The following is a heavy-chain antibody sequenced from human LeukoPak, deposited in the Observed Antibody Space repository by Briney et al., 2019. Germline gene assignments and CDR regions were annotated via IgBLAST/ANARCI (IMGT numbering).Heavy chain of an antibody. Sequence: SETLSLTCAVSGGSISSEDHFWGWIRQPPGKGLEWIGTISYRGTTYYNPSLKSRVTISQDMSKNHLSLRLTSVIVADMAVYYCAKILGDDLFDALDIWGQGTLVSVSS. CDR2: ISYRGTT. J-gene: IGHJ3*02. D-gene: IGHD3-3*01. V-gene: IGHV4-39*02. CDR1: GGSISSEDHF. CDR3: AKILGDDLFDALDI.